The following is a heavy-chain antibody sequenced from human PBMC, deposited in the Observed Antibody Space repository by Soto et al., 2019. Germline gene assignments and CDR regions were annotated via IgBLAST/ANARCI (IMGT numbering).Heavy chain of an antibody. CDR2: IKHDGSDE. CDR3: VRIVRGFSYGNGFED. J-gene: IGHJ4*02. Sequence: QVQLVESGGGVVQPGRSLRLSCAASGFTFSGYTMNWVRQAPGKGLEWVAIIKHDGSDEHYADSVKVRFTVSKDNSKNTLSLQMSSLRPEDTALYHCVRIVRGFSYGNGFEDWGQGTLVTVSS. CDR1: GFTFSGYT. V-gene: IGHV3-30-3*01. D-gene: IGHD5-18*01.